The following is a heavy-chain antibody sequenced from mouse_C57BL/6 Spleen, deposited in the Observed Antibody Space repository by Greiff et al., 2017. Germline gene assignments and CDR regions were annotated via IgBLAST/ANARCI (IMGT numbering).Heavy chain of an antibody. Sequence: QVQLQQPGSELVRPGSSVQLSCKASGYTFTSYWMDWVKQRPGQGLEWIGNIYPSDSETHYNQKFKDKATLTVDKSSSTAYMQLSSLTSEDSAVYYCAGSSNYYGSSYDFDCWGQGTTLTVAS. J-gene: IGHJ2*01. CDR3: AGSSNYYGSSYDFDC. CDR2: IYPSDSET. CDR1: GYTFTSYW. V-gene: IGHV1-61*01. D-gene: IGHD1-1*01.